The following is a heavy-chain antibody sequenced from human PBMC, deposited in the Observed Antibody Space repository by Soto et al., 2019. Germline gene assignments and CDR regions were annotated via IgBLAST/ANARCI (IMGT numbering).Heavy chain of an antibody. Sequence: QVQLVESGGGLVKPGGSLRLSCAASGFTFSDYYMSWIRQAPGKGLEWVSYISSGGSTIYYAASVKGRFTISRDNAKNSLYLQMNSLRAEDTAVYYCARRYCDGYDSHYYYGMDVWGQGTTVTVSS. D-gene: IGHD5-12*01. CDR2: ISSGGSTI. CDR3: ARRYCDGYDSHYYYGMDV. J-gene: IGHJ6*02. CDR1: GFTFSDYY. V-gene: IGHV3-11*01.